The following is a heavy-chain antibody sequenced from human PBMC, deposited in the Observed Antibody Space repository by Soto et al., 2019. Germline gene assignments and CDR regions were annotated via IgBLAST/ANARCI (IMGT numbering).Heavy chain of an antibody. CDR2: INPSGGST. Sequence: QVLLVQSGAEVTRPGASLKVSCKASGYNFISHYIHWVRQAPGQGLEWMGFINPSGGSTTHAQNLQGRLSMTSDTSTSTVYMELSGLRSEDAAVYYCARDYLSSKSSLSYFDYWGQGTLVTVSS. CDR1: GYNFISHY. V-gene: IGHV1-46*01. J-gene: IGHJ4*02. CDR3: ARDYLSSKSSLSYFDY. D-gene: IGHD2-2*01.